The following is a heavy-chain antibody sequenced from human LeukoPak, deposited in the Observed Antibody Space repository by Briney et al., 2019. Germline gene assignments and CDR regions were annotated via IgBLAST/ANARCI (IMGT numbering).Heavy chain of an antibody. Sequence: PSETLSLTCTVSGVSISSGDHNWSWLRQHPGKGLEWVGYISYTGSPDYNPSLRGRLTISVDTSQNQFSLRLSSVTAADTAVYYCARLDYGDYEAFDIWGQGTMVTVSS. J-gene: IGHJ3*02. V-gene: IGHV4-31*03. CDR2: ISYTGSP. CDR1: GVSISSGDHN. CDR3: ARLDYGDYEAFDI. D-gene: IGHD4-17*01.